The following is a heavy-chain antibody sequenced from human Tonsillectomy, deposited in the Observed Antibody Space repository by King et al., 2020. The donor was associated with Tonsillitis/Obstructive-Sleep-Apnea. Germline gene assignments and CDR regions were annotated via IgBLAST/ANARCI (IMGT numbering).Heavy chain of an antibody. J-gene: IGHJ4*02. Sequence: VQLVESGGGLVKPGRSLRLSCTASGFTFGDYAMSWFRQAPGKGLEWVGFIRSKAYGGTIEYAASVKGRFTISSDDSKSIAYLQMNSLKTEVTAVYYCTSDRAARYFDYWGQGTLVTVSS. D-gene: IGHD6-6*01. CDR3: TSDRAARYFDY. V-gene: IGHV3-49*05. CDR1: GFTFGDYA. CDR2: IRSKAYGGTI.